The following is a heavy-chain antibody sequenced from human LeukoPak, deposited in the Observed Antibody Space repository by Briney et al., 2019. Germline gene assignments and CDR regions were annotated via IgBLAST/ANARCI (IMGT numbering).Heavy chain of an antibody. CDR2: IYHSGST. CDR3: ARDFSGTLDY. J-gene: IGHJ4*02. CDR1: GGSISSGGYS. Sequence: PSQSLSLTCAVSGGSISSGGYSWSWIRQPPGKGLEWIGYIYHSGSTYYNPSLKSRVTISVDRSKNQFSLKLSSVTAADTAVYYCARDFSGTLDYWGQGTLVTVSS. D-gene: IGHD1-26*01. V-gene: IGHV4-30-2*01.